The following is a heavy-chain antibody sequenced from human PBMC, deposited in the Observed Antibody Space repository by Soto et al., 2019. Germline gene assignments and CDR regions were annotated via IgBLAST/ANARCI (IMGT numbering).Heavy chain of an antibody. V-gene: IGHV4-31*03. CDR3: ARWAPDYGGNNTFPWWFDA. J-gene: IGHJ5*02. D-gene: IGHD4-17*01. CDR2: IYYSGST. CDR1: GGSISSGGYY. Sequence: SETLSLTCTVSGGSISSGGYYGSWIRQHPGKGLEWIGYIYYSGSTYYNPSLKSRVTISVDTSKNQFSLKLSSVTAADTAVYYCARWAPDYGGNNTFPWWFDAPGRGSPVT.